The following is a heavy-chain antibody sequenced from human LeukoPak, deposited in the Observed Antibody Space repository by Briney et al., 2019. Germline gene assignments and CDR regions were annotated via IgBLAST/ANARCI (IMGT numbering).Heavy chain of an antibody. D-gene: IGHD1-26*01. CDR2: IYITGST. CDR1: GGSISSYY. J-gene: IGHJ3*01. Sequence: PSETLSLTCTVSGGSISSYYWTWIRQPPGKGLEGIGDIYITGSTNYNPYLKRRVTISVDTSKNQFSLRLSSVTAADTAVYYCARVRIGETSYDASDVWGLGTMVTVSS. CDR3: ARVRIGETSYDASDV. V-gene: IGHV4-59*13.